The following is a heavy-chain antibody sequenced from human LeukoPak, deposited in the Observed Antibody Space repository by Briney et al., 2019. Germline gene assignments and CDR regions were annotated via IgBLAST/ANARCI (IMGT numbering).Heavy chain of an antibody. CDR3: ARVYYYGSGSYYMFDY. V-gene: IGHV3-21*01. J-gene: IGHJ4*02. CDR2: LSSSSSHI. CDR1: GFTFSSYS. Sequence: GVSLRLSCAASGFTFSSYSMNWVRQAPGKGREWVSSLSSSSSHIYYADSVKGRFTISRDNAKNSLDLQMNSLRAEDTAVYYCARVYYYGSGSYYMFDYWGQGTLVTVSS. D-gene: IGHD3-10*01.